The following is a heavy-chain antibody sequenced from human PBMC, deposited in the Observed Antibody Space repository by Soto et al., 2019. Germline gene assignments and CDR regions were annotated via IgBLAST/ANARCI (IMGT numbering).Heavy chain of an antibody. Sequence: PSETLSLTCAVSGGSISSGYSWSWIRQPPGKGLEWIGYIYHSGITYYNPSLKSRVTISVDRSKNQFSLKLSSVTAADTAVYYCERVWGTSGYYRNYFDYWGPVTLVTVSS. CDR3: ERVWGTSGYYRNYFDY. CDR1: GGSISSGYS. D-gene: IGHD3-22*01. V-gene: IGHV4-30-2*01. CDR2: IYHSGIT. J-gene: IGHJ4*02.